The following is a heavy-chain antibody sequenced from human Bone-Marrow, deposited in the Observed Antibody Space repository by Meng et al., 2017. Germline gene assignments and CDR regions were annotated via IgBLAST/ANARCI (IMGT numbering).Heavy chain of an antibody. Sequence: ASVKVSCKASGYTFTAYYIHWVRQAPGQGLEWLGHINPNSGDTLYAQKFQGRVSMTGDTSISTAYVELSSLRSDDTAVYYCVRDENISLGKLFGDYWGQGTMVTVPQ. V-gene: IGHV1-2*06. CDR3: VRDENISLGKLFGDY. J-gene: IGHJ4*02. CDR2: INPNSGDT. CDR1: GYTFTAYY. D-gene: IGHD2-21*01.